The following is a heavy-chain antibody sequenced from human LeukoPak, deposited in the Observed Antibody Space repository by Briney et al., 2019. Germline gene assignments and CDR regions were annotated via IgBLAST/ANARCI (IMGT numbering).Heavy chain of an antibody. Sequence: GGSLRLSCAASGFTFSDYYMSWIRQAPVKGLEWVSYISSSGSTIYYADSVKGRFTISRDNAKNSLYLQMNSLRAEDTAVYYCARGYYDILTGPYYFDYWGQGTLVTVSS. V-gene: IGHV3-11*04. CDR1: GFTFSDYY. CDR2: ISSSGSTI. D-gene: IGHD3-9*01. CDR3: ARGYYDILTGPYYFDY. J-gene: IGHJ4*02.